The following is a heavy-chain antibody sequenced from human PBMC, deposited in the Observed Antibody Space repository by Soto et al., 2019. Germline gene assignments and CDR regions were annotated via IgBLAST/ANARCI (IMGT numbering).Heavy chain of an antibody. Sequence: QVQLVQSGAEVKKPGSSVKVSCKASGGTFSSYAISWVRQAPGQGLEWMGGIIPIFGTANYEQKFQGRVKITADEYTSTAYMELSSLRSEDTAVYYCASDGAVAGGFDYWGKGSLVTVYS. CDR3: ASDGAVAGGFDY. D-gene: IGHD6-19*01. J-gene: IGHJ4*02. V-gene: IGHV1-69*12. CDR1: GGTFSSYA. CDR2: IIPIFGTA.